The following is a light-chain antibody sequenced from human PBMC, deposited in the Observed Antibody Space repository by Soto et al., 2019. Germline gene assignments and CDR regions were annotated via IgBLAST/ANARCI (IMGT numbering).Light chain of an antibody. Sequence: QSVLTQPPSASGTPGQRVSISCSGSSSNIGRNSVNWYQRFPGTAPKLLIYNHNQRPSGVPDRFSGSKFGTSVSLVISGLQSKDEADYYCAAWDDSLSGVVFGGGTKLT. J-gene: IGLJ3*02. CDR2: NHN. V-gene: IGLV1-44*01. CDR3: AAWDDSLSGVV. CDR1: SSNIGRNS.